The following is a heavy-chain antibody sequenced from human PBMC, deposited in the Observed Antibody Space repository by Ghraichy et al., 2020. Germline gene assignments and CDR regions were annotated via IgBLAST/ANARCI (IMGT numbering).Heavy chain of an antibody. Sequence: ASVKVSCKASGYTFTSYDINWVRQATGQGLEWMGWMNPNSGNTGYAQKFQGRVTMTRNTSISTAYMELSSLRSEDTAVYYCARARGVVVPAARTKRNWFDPWGQGTLVTVSS. D-gene: IGHD2-2*01. J-gene: IGHJ5*02. CDR3: ARARGVVVPAARTKRNWFDP. CDR1: GYTFTSYD. CDR2: MNPNSGNT. V-gene: IGHV1-8*01.